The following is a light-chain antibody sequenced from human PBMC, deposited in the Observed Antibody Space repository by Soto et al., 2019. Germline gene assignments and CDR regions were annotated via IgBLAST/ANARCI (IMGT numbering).Light chain of an antibody. V-gene: IGKV3-20*01. CDR1: QRLSSNY. J-gene: IGKJ1*01. CDR2: GAS. CDR3: LQYGSSVWT. Sequence: VFSQSPSTLSLSTGERATLPCRASQRLSSNYLAWFQQKPGQAPRLLIYGASSRATGIPDRFSGSGSGTDFTLTIPRLEPEDFAVYYCLQYGSSVWTFGQGTKVDI.